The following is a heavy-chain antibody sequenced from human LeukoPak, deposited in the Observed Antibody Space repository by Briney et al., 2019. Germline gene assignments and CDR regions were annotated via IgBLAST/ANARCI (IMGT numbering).Heavy chain of an antibody. V-gene: IGHV1-2*02. CDR1: GYTFTGYY. CDR3: ARYCFVEYDAFDI. Sequence: GASVKVSCKASGYTFTGYYMHWVRQAPGQGLEWMGWINPNSGGTNYAQKFQGRVTMTSDTSISTDYMELSRLRSDDTAVYYCARYCFVEYDAFDIWGQGTMVTVSS. D-gene: IGHD2-21*01. CDR2: INPNSGGT. J-gene: IGHJ3*02.